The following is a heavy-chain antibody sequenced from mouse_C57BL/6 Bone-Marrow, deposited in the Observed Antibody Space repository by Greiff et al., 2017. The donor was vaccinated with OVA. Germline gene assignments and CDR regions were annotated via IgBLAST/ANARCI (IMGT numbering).Heavy chain of an antibody. CDR2: LDPSDGST. CDR1: GYTFTSYW. D-gene: IGHD1-1*01. J-gene: IGHJ2*01. CDR3: ATFYYYGSSHDY. V-gene: IGHV1-69*01. Sequence: QVQLQQPGAELVMPGASVKLSCKASGYTFTSYWMHWVKQRPGQGLEWIGDLDPSDGSTNYNQKFKGKSTLTVDKSSSTAYMQLSSLTSEDSAVYYCATFYYYGSSHDYWGQGTTLTVSS.